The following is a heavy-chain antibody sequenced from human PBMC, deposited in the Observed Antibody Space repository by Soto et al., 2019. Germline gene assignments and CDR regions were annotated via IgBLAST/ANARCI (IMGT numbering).Heavy chain of an antibody. D-gene: IGHD2-15*01. Sequence: GGSLRLSCAASGFTFSSYSMNWVRQAPGKGLEWVSSISSSSSYIYYADSVKGRFTISRDNAKNSLYLQMNSQRAEDTAVYYCARDRYSSVVVVAATPVNYFYYGMDVWGQGTTVTVSS. V-gene: IGHV3-21*01. J-gene: IGHJ6*02. CDR3: ARDRYSSVVVVAATPVNYFYYGMDV. CDR2: ISSSSSYI. CDR1: GFTFSSYS.